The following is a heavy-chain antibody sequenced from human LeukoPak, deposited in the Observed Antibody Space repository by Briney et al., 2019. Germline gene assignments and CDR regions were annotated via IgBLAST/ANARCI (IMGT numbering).Heavy chain of an antibody. CDR3: AKISTVTENFDH. CDR2: IDSSGSFR. V-gene: IGHV3-23*01. CDR1: GFTFSSYS. J-gene: IGHJ4*02. D-gene: IGHD4-17*01. Sequence: PGGSLRLSCAASGFTFSSYSMNWARQAPGKGLEWVSSIDSSGSFRPSADSVKGRFTISRDNSENTVYLQMNSLRAEDTAVYSCAKISTVTENFDHWGQGTLVTVSS.